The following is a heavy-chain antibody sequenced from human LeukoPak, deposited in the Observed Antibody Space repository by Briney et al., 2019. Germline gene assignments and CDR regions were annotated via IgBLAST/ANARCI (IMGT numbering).Heavy chain of an antibody. CDR3: ARPAPLYCSGGSCYGYYGMDV. Sequence: GGSLRLSCAASGFTFSSYSMKWVRQAPGKGLEWVSSISSSSSNTYHADSVKGRFTISRDNAKNSLYLQMNSLRAEDTAVYYCARPAPLYCSGGSCYGYYGMDVWGQGTTVTVSS. J-gene: IGHJ6*02. CDR1: GFTFSSYS. V-gene: IGHV3-21*01. CDR2: ISSSSSNT. D-gene: IGHD2-15*01.